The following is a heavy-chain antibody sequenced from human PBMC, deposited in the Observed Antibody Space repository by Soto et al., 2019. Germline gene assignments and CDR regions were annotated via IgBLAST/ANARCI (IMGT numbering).Heavy chain of an antibody. V-gene: IGHV1-3*01. Sequence: AASVKVSCKASGYTFTNYAIHWVRQAPGRGLEWMGWINAGNGDTEYSQKFQSRVTFTRDASASTAYMELSSLRSEDTAVYYCARDQGYNDRSGYYYYWGQGTLVTVSS. CDR3: ARDQGYNDRSGYYYY. CDR2: INAGNGDT. CDR1: GYTFTNYA. J-gene: IGHJ4*02. D-gene: IGHD3-22*01.